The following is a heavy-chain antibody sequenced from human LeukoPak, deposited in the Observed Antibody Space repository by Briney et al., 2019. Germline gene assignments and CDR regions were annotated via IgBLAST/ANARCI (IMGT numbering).Heavy chain of an antibody. CDR3: ARADDYGGNLLFDY. J-gene: IGHJ4*02. V-gene: IGHV3-48*03. D-gene: IGHD4-23*01. CDR1: GFTFSSYE. CDR2: ISSSGSTI. Sequence: GGSLRLSCAASGFTFSSYEMNWVRQAPGKGLEWVSYISSSGSTIYYADSVKGRFTISRDNAKNSLCLQMNSLRAEDTAVYYCARADDYGGNLLFDYWGQGTLVTVSS.